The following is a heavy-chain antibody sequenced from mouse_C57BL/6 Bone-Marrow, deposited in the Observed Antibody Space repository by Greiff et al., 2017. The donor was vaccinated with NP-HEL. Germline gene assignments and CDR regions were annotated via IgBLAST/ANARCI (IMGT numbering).Heavy chain of an antibody. CDR2: IDPSDSYT. CDR1: GYTFTSYW. V-gene: IGHV1-69*01. D-gene: IGHD2-4*01. J-gene: IGHJ4*01. Sequence: QVQLQQPGAELVMPGASVKLSCKASGYTFTSYWMHWVKQRPGQGLEWIGEIDPSDSYTNYNQKFKGKSTLTVDKSSSTAYMQLSSLTSEDSAVYYCARVGFYYDDDDDAMDYWGQGTSVTVSS. CDR3: ARVGFYYDDDDDAMDY.